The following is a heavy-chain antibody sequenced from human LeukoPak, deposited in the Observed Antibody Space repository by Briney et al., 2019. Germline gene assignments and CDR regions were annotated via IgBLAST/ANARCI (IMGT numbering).Heavy chain of an antibody. Sequence: GGSLRLSCAASGFTFSSHSMNWVRQAPGKGLEWVSYISSSSSTIYYADSVKGRFTISRDNAKNSLYLQMNSLRAEDTAVYYCARGSAIDYWGQGTLVTVSS. V-gene: IGHV3-48*01. CDR3: ARGSAIDY. CDR1: GFTFSSHS. J-gene: IGHJ4*02. CDR2: ISSSSSTI.